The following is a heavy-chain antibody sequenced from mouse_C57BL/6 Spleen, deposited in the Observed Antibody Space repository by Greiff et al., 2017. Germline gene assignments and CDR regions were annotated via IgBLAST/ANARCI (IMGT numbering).Heavy chain of an antibody. CDR2: ISSGSSTI. J-gene: IGHJ4*01. CDR3: ATGTDAMDY. V-gene: IGHV5-17*01. D-gene: IGHD4-1*01. CDR1: GFTFSDYG. Sequence: EVKLVESGGGLVKPGGSLKLSCAASGFTFSDYGMHWVRQAPEKGLAWVAYISSGSSTIYYADTVKGRFTISRDNAKNTLFLQMTSLRSEDTAMYYCATGTDAMDYWGQGTSVTVSS.